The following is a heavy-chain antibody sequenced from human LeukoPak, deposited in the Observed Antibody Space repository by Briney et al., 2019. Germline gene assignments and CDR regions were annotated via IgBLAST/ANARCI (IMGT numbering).Heavy chain of an antibody. CDR3: ARTINGYSSSWYPTPDY. CDR2: IDWDDDK. D-gene: IGHD6-13*01. V-gene: IGHV2-70*01. Sequence: SGPTLVKPTQTLTLTCTFSGFSLSTSGMCVSWIRQPPGKALEWLALIDWDDDKYYSTSLKTRLTISKDTSKNQVVLTMTNMDPVDAATYYCARTINGYSSSWYPTPDYWGQGTLVTVSS. CDR1: GFSLSTSGMC. J-gene: IGHJ4*02.